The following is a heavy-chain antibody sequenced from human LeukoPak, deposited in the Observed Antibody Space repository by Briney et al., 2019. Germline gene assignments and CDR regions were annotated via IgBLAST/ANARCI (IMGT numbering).Heavy chain of an antibody. CDR2: IKQDGSEK. V-gene: IGHV3-7*01. Sequence: PAGSLTLSCTVSGVTVSSNSMSWVRHPPGQGQERVANIKQDGSEKYYLDSANGRLTTTRDNAKNSLYLQMISLRAEAKTAYYCARDSADYGDYAGAFDIWGQGTMVTVSS. CDR1: GVTVSSNS. J-gene: IGHJ3*02. CDR3: ARDSADYGDYAGAFDI. D-gene: IGHD4-17*01.